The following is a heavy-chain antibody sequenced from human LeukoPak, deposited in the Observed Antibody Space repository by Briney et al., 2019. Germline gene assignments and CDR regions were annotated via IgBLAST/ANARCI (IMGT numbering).Heavy chain of an antibody. V-gene: IGHV3-64D*09. CDR3: VRVYSFGPCAMYG. CDR1: GFPFSSYA. Sequence: GGSLRLSCSASGFPFSSYAMHWVRQAPGKGLEYVSAISDSGGSTYYADSVKGSFTISRDNSKNTLYLQMSSLGAEDTAEYFWVRVYSFGPCAMYGWGQGTTATVSP. J-gene: IGHJ6*01. D-gene: IGHD2/OR15-2a*01. CDR2: ISDSGGST.